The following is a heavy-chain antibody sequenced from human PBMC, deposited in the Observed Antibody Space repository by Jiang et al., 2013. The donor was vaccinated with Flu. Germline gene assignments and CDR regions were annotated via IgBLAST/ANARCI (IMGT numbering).Heavy chain of an antibody. D-gene: IGHD1-7*01. CDR3: AKVFDWNYVEPFDY. V-gene: IGHV3-23*01. CDR2: SGSGGST. J-gene: IGHJ4*02. Sequence: SGSGGSTYYADSVKGRFTISRDNSKNTLYLQMNSLRAEDTAVYYCAKVFDWNYVEPFDYWGQGTLVTVSS.